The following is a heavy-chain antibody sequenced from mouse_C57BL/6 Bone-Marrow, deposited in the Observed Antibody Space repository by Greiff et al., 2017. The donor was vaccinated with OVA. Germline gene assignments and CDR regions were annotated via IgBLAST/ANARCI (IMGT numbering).Heavy chain of an antibody. CDR2: INYDGSST. V-gene: IGHV5-16*01. J-gene: IGHJ1*03. CDR3: ARDHSLGYFDV. Sequence: EVKVEESEGGLVQPGSSMKLSCTASGFTFSDYYMAWVRQVPEKGLEWVANINYDGSSTYYLDSLKSRFIISRDNAKNILYLQMSSLKSEDTATYYCARDHSLGYFDVWGTGTTVTVSS. CDR1: GFTFSDYY.